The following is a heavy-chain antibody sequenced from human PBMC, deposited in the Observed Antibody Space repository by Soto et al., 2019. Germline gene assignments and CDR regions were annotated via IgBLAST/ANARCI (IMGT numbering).Heavy chain of an antibody. J-gene: IGHJ6*02. CDR1: GGSISSSRYY. D-gene: IGHD6-19*01. V-gene: IGHV4-39*01. CDR3: ATKTGGGWEDGMDV. Sequence: SETLSLTCTVSGGSISSSRYYWGWIRQPPGKGLEWIGSIYYSGSTYYNASLKSRVTISVDTSKNQFSLKLSSVTAADTAVYYCATKTGGGWEDGMDVWGQGTTVTVSS. CDR2: IYYSGST.